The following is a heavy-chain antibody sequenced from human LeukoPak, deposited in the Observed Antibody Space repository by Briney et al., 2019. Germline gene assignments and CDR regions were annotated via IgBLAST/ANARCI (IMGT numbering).Heavy chain of an antibody. CDR2: IVVGRGNT. Sequence: ASVKVSCKPSGFTFSTSAMQWVRQARGQPLEWIGRIVVGRGNTNYAQKFQGRVTFTRDMSTSTTYMELSGLRSDDTAVYYCAIALAATSVPIDSWGQGTLVTVSS. V-gene: IGHV1-58*02. CDR1: GFTFSTSA. J-gene: IGHJ5*01. CDR3: AIALAATSVPIDS. D-gene: IGHD6-19*01.